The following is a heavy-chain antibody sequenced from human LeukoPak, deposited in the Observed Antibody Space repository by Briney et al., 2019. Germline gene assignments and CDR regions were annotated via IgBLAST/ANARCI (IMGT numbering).Heavy chain of an antibody. Sequence: SETLSLTCAVYGGSFSGYYWSWIRQPPGKGLEWIGEINHSGSTNYNPSLKSRVTISVDTSKKQFSLKLSSVTAADTAVYYCARGRFGGYCSGGSCYARKNTYFDYWGQGTLVTVSS. CDR2: INHSGST. V-gene: IGHV4-34*01. D-gene: IGHD2-15*01. CDR3: ARGRFGGYCSGGSCYARKNTYFDY. J-gene: IGHJ4*02. CDR1: GGSFSGYY.